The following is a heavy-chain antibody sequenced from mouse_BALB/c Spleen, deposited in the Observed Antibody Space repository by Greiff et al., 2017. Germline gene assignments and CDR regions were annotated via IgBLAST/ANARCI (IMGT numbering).Heavy chain of an antibody. Sequence: VKLQESGAELVRPGASVKISCKAFGYTFTNHHINWVKQRPGQGLDWIGEIFPGTGTTYYNEKFKGKATLTIDTSSSTAYMPLSSLTSEDSAVYFCARRADYDWFAYWGQGTLVTVSA. J-gene: IGHJ3*01. CDR2: IFPGTGTT. CDR1: GYTFTNHH. CDR3: ARRADYDWFAY. V-gene: IGHV1S132*01. D-gene: IGHD2-4*01.